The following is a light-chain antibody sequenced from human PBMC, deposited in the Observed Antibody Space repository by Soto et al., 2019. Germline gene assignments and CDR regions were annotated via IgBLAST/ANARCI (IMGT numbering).Light chain of an antibody. V-gene: IGLV1-40*01. Sequence: QSVLTQPPSVSGAPGQRVTISCTGSSSNIGGGYDVPWYQQLPGTAPKLLIYGNSNRPTGVPYRFSGSKSGTSASLAITGLQAEDEDVYYCQSSFRSRSGDVFGTGTKLTVL. CDR2: GNS. CDR3: QSSFRSRSGDV. J-gene: IGLJ1*01. CDR1: SSNIGGGYD.